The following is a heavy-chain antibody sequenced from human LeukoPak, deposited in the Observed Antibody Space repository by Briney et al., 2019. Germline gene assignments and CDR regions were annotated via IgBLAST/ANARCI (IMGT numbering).Heavy chain of an antibody. CDR3: ARGPQSYGSGIFDY. Sequence: ASVKVSCKASGYTFTSYGISWVRQAPGQGLEGMGWISAYNGNTNYAQKLQGIVTMTTDTSTSTAYMELRSLRSDDTAVYYCARGPQSYGSGIFDYWGQGTLVTVSS. J-gene: IGHJ4*02. V-gene: IGHV1-18*01. CDR1: GYTFTSYG. D-gene: IGHD3-10*01. CDR2: ISAYNGNT.